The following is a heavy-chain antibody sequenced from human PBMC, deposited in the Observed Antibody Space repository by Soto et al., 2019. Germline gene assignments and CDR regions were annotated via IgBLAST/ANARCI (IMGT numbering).Heavy chain of an antibody. CDR2: ISACNGDT. CDR1: GDTFTSYG. D-gene: IGHD6-25*01. Sequence: QVQLVQSGSAVKKPGASVNVSCTAFGDTFTSYGFSWVRQVPGQGLEWLGWISACNGDTQYAQTMKGRLTVTTDTSTTTVHMQLRSLTPADTAVYYCTREAGWQRMVPYDWGQGTLVSVS. V-gene: IGHV1-18*04. CDR3: TREAGWQRMVPYD. J-gene: IGHJ4*02.